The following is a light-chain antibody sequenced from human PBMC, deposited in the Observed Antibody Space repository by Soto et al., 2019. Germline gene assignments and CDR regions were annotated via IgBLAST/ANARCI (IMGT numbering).Light chain of an antibody. V-gene: IGLV2-11*01. CDR3: CSYVGSYTSYV. Sequence: QSALTQPRSVSGSPGQSVTISCTGTSSDVGTYNFVSWYQQHPGKAPKFMIYDVTKRPSGVPDRFSGSKSGNTASLTISGXXAXXXAXXYXCSYVGSYTSYVFGTGTKLTVL. J-gene: IGLJ1*01. CDR1: SSDVGTYNF. CDR2: DVT.